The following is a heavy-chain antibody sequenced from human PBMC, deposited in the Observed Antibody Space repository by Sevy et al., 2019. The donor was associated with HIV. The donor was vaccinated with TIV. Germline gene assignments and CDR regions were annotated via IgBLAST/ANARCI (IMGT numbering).Heavy chain of an antibody. Sequence: GGSLRLSCAASGFTFSSYDMNWVRKAPGKGLEWVSKISSSGSTISYADSVKGRFTISRDNAKNSLNLQMNSLRAEDTAVYYCRRRGGAYDNGFDPWGQGTLVTVSS. CDR1: GFTFSSYD. D-gene: IGHD3-22*01. CDR2: ISSSGSTI. V-gene: IGHV3-48*03. J-gene: IGHJ5*02. CDR3: RRRGGAYDNGFDP.